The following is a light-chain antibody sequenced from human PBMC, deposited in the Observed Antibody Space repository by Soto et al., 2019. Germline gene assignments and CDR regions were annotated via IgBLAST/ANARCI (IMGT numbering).Light chain of an antibody. V-gene: IGLV2-14*01. CDR3: SSYTSTSTPWV. Sequence: QSALTQPASVSGSPGQSITIFCSGTSSDVGAYKFVSWYRHHPGKAPQVMIYEVSNRPSGVSNRFSGSKSDNTASLTISGLQPEDEGDYYCSSYTSTSTPWVFGGGTQLTVL. J-gene: IGLJ3*02. CDR1: SSDVGAYKF. CDR2: EVS.